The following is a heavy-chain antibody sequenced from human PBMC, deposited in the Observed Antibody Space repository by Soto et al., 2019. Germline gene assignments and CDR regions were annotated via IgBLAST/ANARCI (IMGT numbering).Heavy chain of an antibody. CDR3: ERYDILRPFDY. CDR1: GFTFISYG. Sequence: QVQLVESGGGVVQPGRSLRLSCAASGFTFISYGMHCVRQAPGKGLEWVAVISYAGSTKYYADSVKGRFTISRDNSKNALYLQMTSRRAEDTAVYYCERYDILRPFDYWCQGTLVTVSS. CDR2: ISYAGSTK. D-gene: IGHD3-9*01. V-gene: IGHV3-30*03. J-gene: IGHJ4*02.